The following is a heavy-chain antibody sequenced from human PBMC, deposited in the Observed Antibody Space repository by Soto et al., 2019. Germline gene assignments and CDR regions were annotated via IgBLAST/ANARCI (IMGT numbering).Heavy chain of an antibody. CDR3: ARGVHYDSSGYYYSY. Sequence: SVKVSCKASGGTFNKYAISWVRQAPGQGLEWMGGIIPIFGTANYAQKFQGRVTITADESTSTAYMELRSLRSEDTAMYYCARGVHYDSSGYYYSYWGQGTLVTVSS. CDR1: GGTFNKYA. J-gene: IGHJ4*02. D-gene: IGHD3-22*01. V-gene: IGHV1-69*13. CDR2: IIPIFGTA.